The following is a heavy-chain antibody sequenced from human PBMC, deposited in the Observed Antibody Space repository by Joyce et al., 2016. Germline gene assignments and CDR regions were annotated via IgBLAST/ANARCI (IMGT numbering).Heavy chain of an antibody. CDR2: IIPFFGAA. V-gene: IGHV1-69*12. J-gene: IGHJ6*02. Sequence: QVLLVQSGATVKRPGSSLRVSCKSSGGAFSNFTVNWGRQAPGQRLEWMGWIIPFFGAAKYAEHFQGRVTLTADLSTRTAYMELSSLTSADTAVYYCARGGTSSDHYFFYTLDVWGPGTTVIVSS. D-gene: IGHD1-14*01. CDR1: GGAFSNFT. CDR3: ARGGTSSDHYFFYTLDV.